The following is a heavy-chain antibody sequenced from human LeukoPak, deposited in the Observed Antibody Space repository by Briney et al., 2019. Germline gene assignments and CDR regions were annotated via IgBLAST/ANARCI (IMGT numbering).Heavy chain of an antibody. Sequence: GASVKVSCKASGYTFASYGISWVRQAPGQGLEWVGWISAYNGNTNYAQKLQGRVTMTTDTSTSTAYMELRSLRSDDTTVYFCARGKITMIVDGSFDYWGQGTLVTVSS. D-gene: IGHD3-22*01. V-gene: IGHV1-18*01. J-gene: IGHJ4*02. CDR2: ISAYNGNT. CDR3: ARGKITMIVDGSFDY. CDR1: GYTFASYG.